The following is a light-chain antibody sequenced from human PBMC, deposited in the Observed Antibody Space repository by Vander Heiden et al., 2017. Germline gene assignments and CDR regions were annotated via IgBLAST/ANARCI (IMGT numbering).Light chain of an antibody. V-gene: IGLV3-21*02. J-gene: IGLJ1*01. Sequence: VLTQTPSVSVAPGQTATITCGGNNVARTTVHWYQQKPGQAPVLVVYDDSDRPSGIPERFSGSKSGDKATLTITEVEAGDEADYCCQLWDSSSDHYVFGTGTEVTVL. CDR1: NVARTT. CDR3: QLWDSSSDHYV. CDR2: DDS.